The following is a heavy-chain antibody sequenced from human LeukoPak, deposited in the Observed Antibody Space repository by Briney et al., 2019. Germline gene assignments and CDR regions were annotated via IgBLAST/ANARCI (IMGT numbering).Heavy chain of an antibody. V-gene: IGHV3-23*01. J-gene: IGHJ4*02. CDR1: GLSFATYA. D-gene: IGHD6-19*01. CDR3: AKRSAYTTGWFFDF. Sequence: GGSLKLSCAASGLSFATYAMSWVRQAPGEGLEWVSSISGSGDNAYYAESVKGQFTISRDDSKNTLFLQMNSLRADDTAVFYCAKRSAYTTGWFFDFWGQGTLVTVSS. CDR2: ISGSGDNA.